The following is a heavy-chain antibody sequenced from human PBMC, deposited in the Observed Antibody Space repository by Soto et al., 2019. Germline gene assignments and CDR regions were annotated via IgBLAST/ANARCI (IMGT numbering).Heavy chain of an antibody. Sequence: QLQLQESGPGLVKPSETLSLTCTVSGGSISSNTHYWGWIRQPPGKGLEWIGSIYYSGTYYNPSLKSRVTISVDTAKNRLSLKLSSVTAADTAVYYCAHGGVNPFHYWGQGTLVTVSS. CDR1: GGSISSNTHY. D-gene: IGHD2-21*01. CDR3: AHGGVNPFHY. V-gene: IGHV4-39*01. J-gene: IGHJ4*02. CDR2: IYYSGT.